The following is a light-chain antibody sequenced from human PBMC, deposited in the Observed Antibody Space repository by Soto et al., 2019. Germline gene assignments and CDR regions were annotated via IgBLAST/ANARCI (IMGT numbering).Light chain of an antibody. CDR2: KAS. Sequence: DIHMTQSPSSLSASVGYRVTTTFRASQTISSWLAWYQQKPGKAPKLLIYKASTLKSGVPSRFSGSGSGTEFTLTISSLQPDDFATYYCQHYNSYSEAFGQGTKVDIK. CDR3: QHYNSYSEA. J-gene: IGKJ1*01. V-gene: IGKV1-5*03. CDR1: QTISSW.